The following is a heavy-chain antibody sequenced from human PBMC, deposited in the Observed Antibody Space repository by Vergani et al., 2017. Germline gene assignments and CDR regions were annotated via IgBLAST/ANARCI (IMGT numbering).Heavy chain of an antibody. CDR1: GYTFTGYY. J-gene: IGHJ4*02. CDR2: INPNGGGT. D-gene: IGHD5-24*01. V-gene: IGHV1-2*04. Sequence: QVQLVQSGAEVKKPGASVKVSCKASGYTFTGYYMHWVRQAPGQGLEWMGWINPNGGGTNYAQKFQGWVTMTRDTSISTAYMELSRLRSDDTAVYYCARDGEGRDGYYFDYWGQGTLVTVSS. CDR3: ARDGEGRDGYYFDY.